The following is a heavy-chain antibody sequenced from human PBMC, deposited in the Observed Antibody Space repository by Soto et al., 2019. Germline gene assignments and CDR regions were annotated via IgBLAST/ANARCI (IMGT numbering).Heavy chain of an antibody. J-gene: IGHJ4*02. Sequence: PSETLSLTCTVSGGSISSYYWSWIRQPAGKGLEWIGRIYTSGSTNYNPSLKSRVTMSVDTSKNQFSLKLSSVTAADTAVYYCALSQIYCSGGSCYPFDYWGPGTLVAVSS. V-gene: IGHV4-4*07. CDR2: IYTSGST. D-gene: IGHD2-15*01. CDR1: GGSISSYY. CDR3: ALSQIYCSGGSCYPFDY.